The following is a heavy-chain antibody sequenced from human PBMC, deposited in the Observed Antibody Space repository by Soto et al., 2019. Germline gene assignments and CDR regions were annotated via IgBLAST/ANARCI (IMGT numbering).Heavy chain of an antibody. CDR1: GGSFSGYY. D-gene: IGHD4-17*01. J-gene: IGHJ3*02. CDR3: ARGLDYGTSGPFDI. V-gene: IGHV4-34*01. Sequence: PSETLSLTCAVYGGSFSGYYWSWIRQPPEKGLEWIGEINHSGSTNYNPSLKSRVTISVDTSKNQFSLKLSSVTAADTAVYYCARGLDYGTSGPFDIWGQGIMVTVSS. CDR2: INHSGST.